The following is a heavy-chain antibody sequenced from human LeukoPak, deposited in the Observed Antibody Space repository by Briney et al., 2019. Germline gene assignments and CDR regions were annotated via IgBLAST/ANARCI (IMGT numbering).Heavy chain of an antibody. CDR1: GGSISSGSYY. D-gene: IGHD3-10*01. CDR3: ARTPLRGATFFTSYPNWFDT. J-gene: IGHJ5*02. CDR2: VYSSGST. Sequence: SQTLSLTCTVSGGSISSGSYYWSWIRQPAGKGLEWIGRVYSSGSTDYNPSLKSRLSISVDTSKIQFSLRLSSVTVADTAVYYCARTPLRGATFFTSYPNWFDTWGQGTLVTVSS. V-gene: IGHV4-61*02.